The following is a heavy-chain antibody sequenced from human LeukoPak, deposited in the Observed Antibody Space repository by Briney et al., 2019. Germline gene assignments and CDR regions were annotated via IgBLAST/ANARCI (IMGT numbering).Heavy chain of an antibody. J-gene: IGHJ4*02. CDR1: GYTFTSYD. CDR2: MNPNSGNT. Sequence: ASVKVSCKASGYTFTSYDINWVRQATGQGLEWMGWMNPNSGNTGYAQKFQGRVTMTRNTSISTAYMELSRLRSDDTAVYYCARLFRGYYDSSGYFSYWGQGTLVTVSS. D-gene: IGHD3-22*01. CDR3: ARLFRGYYDSSGYFSY. V-gene: IGHV1-8*01.